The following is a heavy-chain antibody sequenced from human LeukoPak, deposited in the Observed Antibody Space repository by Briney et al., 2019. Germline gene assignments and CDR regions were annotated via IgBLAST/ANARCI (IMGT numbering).Heavy chain of an antibody. J-gene: IGHJ4*02. D-gene: IGHD2-2*01. CDR3: AKDLGTSLRKGYFDY. CDR1: GFTFSSYG. CDR2: ISYDGSNK. Sequence: GGSLRLSCAASGFTFSSYGMHWVRQAPGKGLEWVAVISYDGSNKYYADSVKGRFTISRDNSKNTLHLQMNSLRAEDTAVYYCAKDLGTSLRKGYFDYWGQGTLVTVSS. V-gene: IGHV3-30*18.